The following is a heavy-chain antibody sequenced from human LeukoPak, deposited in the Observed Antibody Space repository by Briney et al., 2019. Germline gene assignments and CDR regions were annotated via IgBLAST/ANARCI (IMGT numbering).Heavy chain of an antibody. CDR1: GFTFSSYG. Sequence: GGSLRLSCAASGFTFSSYGMHWVRQAPGKGLEWVAVISFDATNKYYADSVKGRFTISRDNSNNTLFLQMNSLRAENTAVYYCARYDSGTGLLDYWGQGTLVTVSS. V-gene: IGHV3-30*03. J-gene: IGHJ4*02. CDR2: ISFDATNK. D-gene: IGHD3-10*01. CDR3: ARYDSGTGLLDY.